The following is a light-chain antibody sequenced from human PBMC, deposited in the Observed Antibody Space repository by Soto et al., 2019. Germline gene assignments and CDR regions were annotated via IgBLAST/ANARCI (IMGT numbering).Light chain of an antibody. CDR1: QSISNY. CDR2: AAF. J-gene: IGKJ1*01. V-gene: IGKV1-39*01. Sequence: DIQMTQSPSSLSASVGDRVTITCRASQSISNYLNWYQQKPGKAPKLLIYAAFTLQSGVPSRFSGSGSGTDFTLTISSLQYEDFATYYCQQSYSTFTWTFGQGTKVDIK. CDR3: QQSYSTFTWT.